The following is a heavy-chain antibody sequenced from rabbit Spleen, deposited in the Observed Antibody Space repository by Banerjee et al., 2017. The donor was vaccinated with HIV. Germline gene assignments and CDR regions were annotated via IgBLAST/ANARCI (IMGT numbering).Heavy chain of an antibody. V-gene: IGHV1S45*01. D-gene: IGHD7-1*01. CDR1: GFSFSSDYW. J-gene: IGHJ4*01. Sequence: QEQLEESGGDLVKPEGSLTLTCTASGFSFSSDYWICWVRQAPGKGLEWVGCIYTGTGSTCDESWAKGRFASFKTSSTTVTLKMASLTAADTATYFCARALNEFGYTGVTDAGLWGPGFLGNVS. CDR3: ARALNEFGYTGVTDAGL. CDR2: IYTGTGST.